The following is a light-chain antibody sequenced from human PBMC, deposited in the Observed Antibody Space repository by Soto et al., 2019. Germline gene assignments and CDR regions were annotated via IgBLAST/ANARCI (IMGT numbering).Light chain of an antibody. CDR3: QQFSSYPLT. Sequence: IVLPQSPGTLSFSPGERATLSCRASQTVRNNYLAWYQQKPGQASRLLIYDASSRATGIPDRFSGGGSGTDFTLTISRLEPEDFAVYYCQQFSSYPLTFGGGTKVDIK. CDR1: QTVRNNY. CDR2: DAS. J-gene: IGKJ4*01. V-gene: IGKV3-20*01.